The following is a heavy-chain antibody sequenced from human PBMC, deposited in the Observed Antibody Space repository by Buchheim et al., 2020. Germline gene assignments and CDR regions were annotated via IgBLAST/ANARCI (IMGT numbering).Heavy chain of an antibody. J-gene: IGHJ6*02. Sequence: QVQLVESGGGLVKPGGSLRLSCAASGFTFSDYYMSWIRQAPGKGLEWVSYISSSGSTIYYADSVKGRFTISRDNAKKSLYLQMNSLRAEDTAVYYCARDRIERRWLHIGGYYYYGMDVWGQGTT. D-gene: IGHD5-24*01. V-gene: IGHV3-11*01. CDR2: ISSSGSTI. CDR1: GFTFSDYY. CDR3: ARDRIERRWLHIGGYYYYGMDV.